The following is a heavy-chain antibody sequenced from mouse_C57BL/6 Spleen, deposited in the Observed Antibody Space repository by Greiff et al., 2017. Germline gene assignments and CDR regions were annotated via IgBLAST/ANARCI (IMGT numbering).Heavy chain of an antibody. D-gene: IGHD2-2*01. CDR1: GFSLTSYG. J-gene: IGHJ3*01. V-gene: IGHV2-5*01. CDR2: IWRGGST. CDR3: AKGGSTMVTTGTSFAY. Sequence: VKLMESGPGLVQPSQSLSITCTVSGFSLTSYGVHWVRQSPGKGLEWLGVIWRGGSTDYNAAFMSRLSITKDNSKSQVFFKMNRLQADDTAIYYCAKGGSTMVTTGTSFAYWGQGTLVTVSA.